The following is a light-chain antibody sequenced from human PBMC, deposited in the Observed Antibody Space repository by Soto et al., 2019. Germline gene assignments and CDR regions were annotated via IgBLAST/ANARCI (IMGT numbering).Light chain of an antibody. J-gene: IGKJ4*01. CDR2: AAS. Sequence: DTPMTQSPSSVSASVGERVTITCRASQGISSCLAWYQHKPAKAPKLVIYAASSLPSGVPSRFSGSGSGTDFTLTISSVQPEDFATYYCQQANSYPLTLGGGTKVEI. V-gene: IGKV1-12*01. CDR3: QQANSYPLT. CDR1: QGISSC.